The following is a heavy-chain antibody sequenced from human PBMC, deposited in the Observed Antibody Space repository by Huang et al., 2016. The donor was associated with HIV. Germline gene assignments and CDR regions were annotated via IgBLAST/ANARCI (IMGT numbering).Heavy chain of an antibody. CDR1: GGAFSSYA. J-gene: IGHJ5*02. Sequence: QVLLVQSGAAVRKPGSSVKVSCTAFGGAFSSYAISWVRQAPGQGLEWMGGIIPIVGTANNTQKFQGRVTITVDESTNTGYMELTRLTSEDTAVYYCARTAYSYGFRQGYNWFDPWGQGTPVTVSS. D-gene: IGHD5-18*01. CDR2: IIPIVGTA. V-gene: IGHV1-69*13. CDR3: ARTAYSYGFRQGYNWFDP.